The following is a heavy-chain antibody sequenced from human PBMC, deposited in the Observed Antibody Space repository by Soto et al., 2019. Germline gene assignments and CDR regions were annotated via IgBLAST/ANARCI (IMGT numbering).Heavy chain of an antibody. CDR1: GFTFNSYS. CDR3: ARVLYDYDRSGYHANWAQH. CDR2: ISSISSYI. Sequence: PGGSLRLSCAASGFTFNSYSMNWFLHAPGKGLDWVSSISSISSYIYYADSVKGRFTISRDNAKNSLYLQMNSLRAEDTAVYYCARVLYDYDRSGYHANWAQH. J-gene: IGHJ1*01. D-gene: IGHD3-22*01. V-gene: IGHV3-21*01.